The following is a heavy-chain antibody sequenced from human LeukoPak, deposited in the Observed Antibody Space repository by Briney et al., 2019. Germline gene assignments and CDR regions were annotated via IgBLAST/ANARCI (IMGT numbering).Heavy chain of an antibody. CDR2: ISGSGAGT. CDR1: GFTFSSHA. V-gene: IGHV3-23*01. J-gene: IGHJ4*02. D-gene: IGHD2-8*01. CDR3: AKRYCSDGVCYFFDD. Sequence: GGSLRLSCAASGFTFSSHAMGWVRQAPGKGLEWVSLISGSGAGTYYADSVKGRFTISRDNSKNTLYLQMSSLRAEDTAVYYCAKRYCSDGVCYFFDDWGQGTLVTVSS.